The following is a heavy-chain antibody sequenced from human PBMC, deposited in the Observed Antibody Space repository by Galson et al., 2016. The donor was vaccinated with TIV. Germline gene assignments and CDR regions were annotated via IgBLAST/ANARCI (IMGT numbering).Heavy chain of an antibody. CDR1: GFTFSTYW. D-gene: IGHD3-10*01. Sequence: SLRLSCAASGFTFSTYWMSWVRQAPGKGLEWVANINKDGSEERYVASVRGRFTISRDNAKNSLSLQMSSLRADDTAVYYCARDDGGGGESWGQGTLVTVFS. CDR3: ARDDGGGGES. J-gene: IGHJ4*02. CDR2: INKDGSEE. V-gene: IGHV3-7*01.